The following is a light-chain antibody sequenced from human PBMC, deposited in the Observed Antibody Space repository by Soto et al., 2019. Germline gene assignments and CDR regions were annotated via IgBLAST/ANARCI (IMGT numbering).Light chain of an antibody. CDR2: DAS. J-gene: IGKJ4*01. CDR3: QQRSIWPPLT. Sequence: EIVLTQSPATLSLSPGERATLSCRASRSVNSYLAWYQQKPGQAPRLLIYDASNRATGIPARFSGSGSGTDFTLTISSLEPEDFAVYYCQQRSIWPPLTFGGGTKVEIK. CDR1: RSVNSY. V-gene: IGKV3-11*01.